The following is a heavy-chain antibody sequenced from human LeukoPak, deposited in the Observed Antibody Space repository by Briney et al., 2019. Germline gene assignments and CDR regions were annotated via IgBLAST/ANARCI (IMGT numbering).Heavy chain of an antibody. D-gene: IGHD6-19*01. Sequence: GGSLRLSCVGSGXTFSSLAMNWVRQAPGKGLEWVSSISSDSSDIHYVDSVKGRFTISRDNARNSLYLQMNNLRAEDTAVYFCASLPWLVRWIYYWGQGTLVTVSS. CDR1: GXTFSSLA. CDR2: ISSDSSDI. CDR3: ASLPWLVRWIYY. J-gene: IGHJ4*02. V-gene: IGHV3-21*06.